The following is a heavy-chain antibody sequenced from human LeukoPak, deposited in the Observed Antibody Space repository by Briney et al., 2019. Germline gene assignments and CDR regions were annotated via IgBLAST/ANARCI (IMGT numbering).Heavy chain of an antibody. CDR1: GYTFTSYY. D-gene: IGHD5-24*01. V-gene: IGHV1-46*01. Sequence: ASVKVSCKASGYTFTSYYIHWVRQAPGQGLEWMGIINPNGGSTNYAQKFQGRVTTTRDTSTSTVYMDLSSLRSEDTAVYYCARDLATDRRHNWFDPWGQGTLVTVSS. CDR2: INPNGGST. CDR3: ARDLATDRRHNWFDP. J-gene: IGHJ5*02.